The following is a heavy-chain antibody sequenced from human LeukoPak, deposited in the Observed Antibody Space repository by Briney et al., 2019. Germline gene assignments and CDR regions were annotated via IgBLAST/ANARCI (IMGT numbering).Heavy chain of an antibody. D-gene: IGHD6-19*01. CDR1: GFIFSNYG. CDR3: AREWGRIAVAGGPGY. Sequence: PGGSLRLSCEASGFIFSNYGMHWFRQAPGKGVEWLALIWYEGQTKFYADSVKGRFTISRDNSGNTLFLHVTNLRVEDTAVYYCAREWGRIAVAGGPGYWGQGALVTVSS. V-gene: IGHV3-33*01. CDR2: IWYEGQTK. J-gene: IGHJ4*02.